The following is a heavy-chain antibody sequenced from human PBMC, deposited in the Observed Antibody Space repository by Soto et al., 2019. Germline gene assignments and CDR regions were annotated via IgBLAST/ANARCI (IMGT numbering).Heavy chain of an antibody. V-gene: IGHV3-48*01. Sequence: EVQLVESGGGLVQPGGSLRLSCAASGFTFSSYSMNWVRQAPGKGLEWVSYISSSSSTIYYADSVKGRFTISRDNAKNSLYLQMSSLRAEDTAVYCCARDWRDSSGFAYWGQGPLVTVSS. CDR1: GFTFSSYS. CDR3: ARDWRDSSGFAY. J-gene: IGHJ4*02. CDR2: ISSSSSTI. D-gene: IGHD6-19*01.